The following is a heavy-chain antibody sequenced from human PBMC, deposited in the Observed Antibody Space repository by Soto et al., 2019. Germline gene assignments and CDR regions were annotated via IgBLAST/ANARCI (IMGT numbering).Heavy chain of an antibody. J-gene: IGHJ4*02. CDR1: GYTFTEYD. CDR2: VSPENRNA. V-gene: IGHV1-8*01. D-gene: IGHD4-17*01. Sequence: GASVKVSCTTSGYTFTEYDINWVRQAPGQGLEYMGWVSPENRNAGYAPQFRGRVSMTADTSINTVYLELTTLTYEDTAVYYCEVTTGYWGQGTMVTVSS. CDR3: EVTTGY.